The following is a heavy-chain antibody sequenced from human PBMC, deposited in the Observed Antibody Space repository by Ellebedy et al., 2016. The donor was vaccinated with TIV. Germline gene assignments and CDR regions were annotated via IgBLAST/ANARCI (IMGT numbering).Heavy chain of an antibody. D-gene: IGHD3-22*01. CDR2: IWYDGSNK. CDR1: GFTFTNYA. Sequence: GGSLRLSXAASGFTFTNYAMSWVRQAPGKGLEWVALIWYDGSNKDYADSAKGRFTISRDNSKNMLYLQMNSLRAEDTAVYYCARGGSFQFDTGGYHDAFDIWGQGTVVTVSS. V-gene: IGHV3-33*08. CDR3: ARGGSFQFDTGGYHDAFDI. J-gene: IGHJ3*02.